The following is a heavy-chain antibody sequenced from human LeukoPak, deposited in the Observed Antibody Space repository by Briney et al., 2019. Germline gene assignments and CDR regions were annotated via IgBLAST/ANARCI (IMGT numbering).Heavy chain of an antibody. CDR1: GGSISNKY. J-gene: IGHJ4*02. V-gene: IGHV4-30-4*01. D-gene: IGHD3-10*01. Sequence: SETLFLTCTVSGGSISNKYWSWIRQPPGKGLEWIGYIYYSGSTYYNPSLKSRVTLSVDTSKKQFSLELSSVTAADTAVYYCARAYGSGSYYSRWYFDYWGQGTLVTVSS. CDR2: IYYSGST. CDR3: ARAYGSGSYYSRWYFDY.